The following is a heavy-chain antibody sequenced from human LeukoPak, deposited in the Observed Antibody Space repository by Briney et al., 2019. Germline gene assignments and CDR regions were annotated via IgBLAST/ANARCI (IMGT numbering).Heavy chain of an antibody. CDR3: AREFVLARTGYSYGYSYFDY. CDR1: GYTFTGYY. D-gene: IGHD5-18*01. V-gene: IGHV1-2*02. J-gene: IGHJ4*02. Sequence: ASVKVSCKASGYTFTGYYMHWVRQAPGQGLEWMGWINPNSGGTNYAQKFQGRVTMTRDTSISTAYMELSRLRSEDTAVYYCAREFVLARTGYSYGYSYFDYWGQGTLVTVSS. CDR2: INPNSGGT.